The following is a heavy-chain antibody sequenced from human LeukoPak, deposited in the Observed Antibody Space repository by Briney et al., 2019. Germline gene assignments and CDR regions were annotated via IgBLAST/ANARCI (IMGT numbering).Heavy chain of an antibody. CDR3: ARSNDHGAYYYGPGSLDAFDI. J-gene: IGHJ3*02. V-gene: IGHV1-3*03. Sequence: GASVKVSCKASGYTFTSYAMHWVRQAPGQRLEWMGWINAGNGNTKYSQEFQGRVTITRDTSASTAYMELSSLRSEDMAVYYCARSNDHGAYYYGPGSLDAFDIWGQGTMVTVSS. D-gene: IGHD3-10*01. CDR2: INAGNGNT. CDR1: GYTFTSYA.